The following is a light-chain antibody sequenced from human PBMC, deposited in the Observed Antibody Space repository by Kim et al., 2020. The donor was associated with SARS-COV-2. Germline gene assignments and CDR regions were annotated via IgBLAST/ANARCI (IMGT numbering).Light chain of an antibody. J-gene: IGLJ3*02. CDR1: SGHSSNA. CDR2: LNSDGSQ. Sequence: QPVLTQSPSASASLGASVKLTCTLSSGHSSNAIAWHQQQPEKGPRHLMKLNSDGSQTRGDGISDRFSGSSSGAECYLTISSLQPEDEGDYYCQTWGTDTWVFGGGTQLTVL. V-gene: IGLV4-69*01. CDR3: QTWGTDTWV.